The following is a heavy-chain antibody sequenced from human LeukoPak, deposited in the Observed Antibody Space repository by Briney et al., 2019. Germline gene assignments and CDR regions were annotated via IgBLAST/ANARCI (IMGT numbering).Heavy chain of an antibody. D-gene: IGHD3-22*01. Sequence: SQTLSLTCTVSGGSISSGGYYWSWIRQHPGKGLEWIGYIYYSGSTYYNPSLKSRVTISVDTSKNQFSLKLNSVTAADTAVYYCARHTSGYYSSFDYWGQGTLVTVSS. CDR2: IYYSGST. CDR1: GGSISSGGYY. CDR3: ARHTSGYYSSFDY. V-gene: IGHV4-31*03. J-gene: IGHJ4*02.